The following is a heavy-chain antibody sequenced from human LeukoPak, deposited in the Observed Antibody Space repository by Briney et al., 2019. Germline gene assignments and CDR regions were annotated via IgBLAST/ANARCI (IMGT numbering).Heavy chain of an antibody. D-gene: IGHD5-24*01. V-gene: IGHV1-69*13. CDR1: GGTFSSYA. J-gene: IGHJ4*01. Sequence: ASVKVSCKASGGTFSSYAISWVRQAPGQGLEWMGGIIPIFGTANYAQKFQGRVTITADESTSTAYMELSSLRSEDTAVYYCARDSPIDHRMATIVPRWEYYFDYWGQEPWSPSPQ. CDR3: ARDSPIDHRMATIVPRWEYYFDY. CDR2: IIPIFGTA.